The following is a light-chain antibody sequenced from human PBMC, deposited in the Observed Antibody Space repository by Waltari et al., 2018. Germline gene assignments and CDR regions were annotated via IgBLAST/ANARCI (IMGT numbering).Light chain of an antibody. J-gene: IGLJ3*02. CDR1: GGSFATNY. V-gene: IGLV6-57*02. Sequence: FILTQSHSVSESPGSTVTISCSGSGGSFATNYVQWYQQRPGSAPTTGIYADNQRPSGVPDRFSGSVDSSSNSASLTISGLQTEDEADHYCQSYDGDRSWVFGGGTKLTVL. CDR3: QSYDGDRSWV. CDR2: ADN.